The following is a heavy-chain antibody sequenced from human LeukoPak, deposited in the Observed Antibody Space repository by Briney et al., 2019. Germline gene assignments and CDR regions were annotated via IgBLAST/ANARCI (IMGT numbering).Heavy chain of an antibody. CDR3: ARPFYGSGSYDYYYGMDV. CDR2: IYSGGST. CDR1: GFTVSSNY. D-gene: IGHD3-10*01. V-gene: IGHV3-66*04. Sequence: GGSLRLSCAASGFTVSSNYMSWVRQAPGKGLEWVSVIYSGGSTYYADSVKGRFTISRDNSKNTLYLQMNSLRAEDTAAYYCARPFYGSGSYDYYYGMDVWGQGTTVTVSS. J-gene: IGHJ6*02.